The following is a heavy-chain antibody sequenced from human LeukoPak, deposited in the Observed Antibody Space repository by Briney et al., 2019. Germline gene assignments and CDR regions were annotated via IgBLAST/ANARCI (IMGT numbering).Heavy chain of an antibody. Sequence: SVKVSCKASGGTFISYAISWVRQAPGQGLEWMGGIIPIFGTANYAQKFQGRVTITADESTSTAYMELSSLRSEDTAVYYCARTSLPSIAAPAFDPWGQGTLVTVSS. CDR2: IIPIFGTA. CDR1: GGTFISYA. D-gene: IGHD6-6*01. CDR3: ARTSLPSIAAPAFDP. J-gene: IGHJ5*02. V-gene: IGHV1-69*13.